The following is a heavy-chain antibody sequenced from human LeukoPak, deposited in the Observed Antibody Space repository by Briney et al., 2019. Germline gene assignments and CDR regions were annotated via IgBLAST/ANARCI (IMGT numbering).Heavy chain of an antibody. V-gene: IGHV3-74*01. CDR1: GFTFSSYW. Sequence: GGSLRLSCAASGFTFSSYWMHWARQAPGKGLVWVSRINSDGSSTSYADSVKGRFTISRDNAKNTLYLQMSSLRADDTAVYYCAGGRSGTYHDYWGQGTLVTVSS. CDR3: AGGRSGTYHDY. D-gene: IGHD1-26*01. J-gene: IGHJ4*02. CDR2: INSDGSST.